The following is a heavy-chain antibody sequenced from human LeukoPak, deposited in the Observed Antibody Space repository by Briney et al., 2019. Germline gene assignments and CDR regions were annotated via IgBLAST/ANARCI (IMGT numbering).Heavy chain of an antibody. CDR3: ARASSGWYYFDY. Sequence: SETLSLTCTVSGGSISSSSYYWGWIRQPPGKGLEWIGSIYYSGSTYYNPSLKSRVTISVDTSKNQFSLKLSSVTAADTAVYYCARASSGWYYFDYWGQGTLVTVSS. J-gene: IGHJ4*02. D-gene: IGHD6-19*01. CDR2: IYYSGST. CDR1: GGSISSSSYY. V-gene: IGHV4-39*01.